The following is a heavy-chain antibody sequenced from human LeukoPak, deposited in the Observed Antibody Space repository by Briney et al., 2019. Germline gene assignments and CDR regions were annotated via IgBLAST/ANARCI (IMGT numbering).Heavy chain of an antibody. Sequence: PGGSLRLSCAASGFTFSDFYMSWIRQAPGKGLEWVSYISTYATTIYYADSVKGRFTISRDNAKNSLFLQMSSLRVEDTAVYYCARVPYYYDSSAYYHPLYYFDYWGQGTLVTVSS. J-gene: IGHJ4*02. D-gene: IGHD3-22*01. V-gene: IGHV3-11*01. CDR1: GFTFSDFY. CDR3: ARVPYYYDSSAYYHPLYYFDY. CDR2: ISTYATTI.